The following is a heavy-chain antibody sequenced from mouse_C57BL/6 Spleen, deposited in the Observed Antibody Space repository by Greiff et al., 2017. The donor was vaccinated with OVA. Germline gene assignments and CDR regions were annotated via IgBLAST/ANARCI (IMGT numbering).Heavy chain of an antibody. CDR2: ISYDGSN. CDR1: GYSITSGYY. D-gene: IGHD2-2*01. CDR3: AGGGYGYDYYFDY. J-gene: IGHJ2*01. Sequence: VQLQQSGPGLVKPSQSLSLTCSVTGYSITSGYYWNWIRQFPGNKLEWMGYISYDGSNNYNPSLKNRISITRDTSKNQFFLKLNSVTTEDTAIYYGAGGGYGYDYYFDYWGQGTTLTVSS. V-gene: IGHV3-6*01.